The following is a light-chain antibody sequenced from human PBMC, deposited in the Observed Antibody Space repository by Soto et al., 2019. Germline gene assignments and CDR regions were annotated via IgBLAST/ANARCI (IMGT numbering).Light chain of an antibody. CDR1: QSISTW. J-gene: IGKJ2*01. V-gene: IGKV1-5*01. Sequence: DIQMTQSPSTLSASVGDRVTITCRASQSISTWLAWNQQKPGKAPKLLIYDASSLKSGVPSRFSGSGSGTEFTLTISSLQPDDFATYYCQQYNSYPYTFGQGTKLESK. CDR3: QQYNSYPYT. CDR2: DAS.